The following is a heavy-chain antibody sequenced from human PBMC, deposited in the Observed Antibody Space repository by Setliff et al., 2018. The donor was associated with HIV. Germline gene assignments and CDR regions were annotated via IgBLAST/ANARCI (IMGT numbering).Heavy chain of an antibody. CDR3: TTRGTWDYRDYFDY. D-gene: IGHD1-26*01. V-gene: IGHV1-3*01. Sequence: GASVKVSCKASGYSFTTYTMHWVRQAPGQRLEWMGSINAGNGHTEYSQKFQDRVTITTYTPATITYMELNSLKTEDTAVYYCTTRGTWDYRDYFDYWGQGTLVTVSS. CDR2: INAGNGHT. J-gene: IGHJ4*02. CDR1: GYSFTTYT.